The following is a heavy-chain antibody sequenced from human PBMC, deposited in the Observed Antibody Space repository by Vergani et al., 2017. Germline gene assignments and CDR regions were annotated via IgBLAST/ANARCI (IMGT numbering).Heavy chain of an antibody. CDR3: ARDFYDFWSGYYSGYYYYYYMDV. CDR2: ISYDGSNK. CDR1: GFTFSSYA. Sequence: QVQLVESGGGVVQPGRSLRLSCAASGFTFSSYAMHWVRQAPGKGLEWVAVISYDGSNKYYADSVKGRFTISRDNSKNTLYLQMNSLRAEDTAVYYCARDFYDFWSGYYSGYYYYYYMDVWGKGP. J-gene: IGHJ6*03. D-gene: IGHD3-3*01. V-gene: IGHV3-30*04.